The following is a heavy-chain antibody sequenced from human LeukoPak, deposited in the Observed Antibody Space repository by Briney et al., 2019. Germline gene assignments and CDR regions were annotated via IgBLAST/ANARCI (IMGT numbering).Heavy chain of an antibody. D-gene: IGHD1-1*01. CDR3: ARATWNDAAFDY. CDR2: IYSGGST. CDR1: GFTVSSNY. V-gene: IGHV3-66*02. J-gene: IGHJ4*02. Sequence: GGSLRLSCAASGFTVSSNYMSWVRQAPGKGLEWVSVIYSGGSTYYADSVKGRFTISRDNSKNTLYLQMNSLRAEDTAVYYCARATWNDAAFDYWDQGTLVTVSS.